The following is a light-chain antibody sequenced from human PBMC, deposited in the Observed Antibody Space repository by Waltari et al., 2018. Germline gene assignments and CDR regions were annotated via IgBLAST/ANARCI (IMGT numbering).Light chain of an antibody. J-gene: IGLJ1*01. V-gene: IGLV2-23*02. CDR1: STDLATYTV. CDR3: CSFAGNSYV. CDR2: EVR. Sequence: QSALTQPASMSGSPGQSIPISCTGTSTDLATYTVVSWYQHHPGKAPKLIIYEVRKRPSGISERFSGSMSGSTASLTISRLQAEDEAEYYCCSFAGNSYVFGTGTKVTVL.